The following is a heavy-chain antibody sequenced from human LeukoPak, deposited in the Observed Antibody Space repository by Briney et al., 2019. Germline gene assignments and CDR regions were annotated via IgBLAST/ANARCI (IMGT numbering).Heavy chain of an antibody. J-gene: IGHJ4*02. CDR3: ARASILWFGEFRPPDY. V-gene: IGHV1-18*01. D-gene: IGHD3-10*01. CDR2: ISAYNGNK. CDR1: GYTFTSYG. Sequence: ASVTVSCKASGYTFTSYGISWVRQAPGKGLEWMGWISAYNGNKNYPQKLQGRVTMTTDTSTSTAYMELRSLRSDDTAVYYCARASILWFGEFRPPDYWGQGTLVTVSS.